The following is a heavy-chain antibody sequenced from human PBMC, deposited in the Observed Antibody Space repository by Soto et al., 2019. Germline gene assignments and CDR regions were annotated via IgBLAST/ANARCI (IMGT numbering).Heavy chain of an antibody. Sequence: GGSLRLSCAASGFTFSSYWMSWVRQAPGKGLEWVANIKQDGSEKYYVDSVKGRFTISRDNSKNTLYLQMNSLRVEDTAVYYCAKDEVRTPSLYAMDVWGQGTTVTVSS. CDR2: IKQDGSEK. CDR1: GFTFSSYW. D-gene: IGHD3-10*01. V-gene: IGHV3-7*01. J-gene: IGHJ6*02. CDR3: AKDEVRTPSLYAMDV.